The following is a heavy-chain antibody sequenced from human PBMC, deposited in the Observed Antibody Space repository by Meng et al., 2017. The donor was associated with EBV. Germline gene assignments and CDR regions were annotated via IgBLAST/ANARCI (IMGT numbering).Heavy chain of an antibody. V-gene: IGHV4-39*07. D-gene: IGHD5-12*01. CDR2: IYYSGST. J-gene: IGHJ5*02. CDR1: GGSISSSSYY. Sequence: QVQLPESGPGLVKPSETLSLTCTVSGGSISSSSYYWGWIRQPPGKGLEWIGSIYYSGSTYYNPSLKSRVTISVDTSKNQFSLKLSSVTAADTAVYYCARVVATIFTNWFDPWGQGTLVTVSS. CDR3: ARVVATIFTNWFDP.